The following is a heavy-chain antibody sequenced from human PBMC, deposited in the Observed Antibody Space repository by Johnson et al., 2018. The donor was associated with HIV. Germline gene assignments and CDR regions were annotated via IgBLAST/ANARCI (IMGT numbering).Heavy chain of an antibody. Sequence: QVQLVESGGGLVKPGGSLRLSCVASGFTFSDYYMSWIRQAPGKGLEWVSYISSSGSTIYYADSVNVRLTLSRDKAKNSLSLQMNSLRAEDTAVYYCSSPGVVVVITRLGHDAFDIWGQGTMVTVST. D-gene: IGHD3-22*01. CDR1: GFTFSDYY. CDR3: SSPGVVVVITRLGHDAFDI. CDR2: ISSSGSTI. V-gene: IGHV3-11*04. J-gene: IGHJ3*02.